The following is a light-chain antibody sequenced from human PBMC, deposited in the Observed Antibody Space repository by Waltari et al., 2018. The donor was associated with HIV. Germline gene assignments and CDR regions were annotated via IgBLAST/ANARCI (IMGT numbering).Light chain of an antibody. CDR3: QQYNNWPLT. CDR2: DAS. V-gene: IGKV3-11*01. CDR1: HSVGNY. J-gene: IGKJ4*01. Sequence: EIVLTQSPATLSLSPGETATLSCRASHSVGNYLAWYQQKPGQAPRLLIYDASNRATGIPVRFSGSGSGTDFTLTISSLEPEDSAVYYCQQYNNWPLTFGGGTKVEIK.